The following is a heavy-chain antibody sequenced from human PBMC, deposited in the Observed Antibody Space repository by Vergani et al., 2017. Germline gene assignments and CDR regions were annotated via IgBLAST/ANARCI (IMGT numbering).Heavy chain of an antibody. V-gene: IGHV4-34*01. D-gene: IGHD1-1*01. CDR2: INHSGST. Sequence: QVQLQQWGAGPLKPSETLSLTCAVYGGSFSGYYWSWIRQPPGKGLEWIGEINHSGSTNYNPSLKSRVTISVDTSKNQFSLKLSSVTAADTAVYYCARNWYVNGMDVWGQGTTVTVSS. CDR3: ARNWYVNGMDV. J-gene: IGHJ6*02. CDR1: GGSFSGYY.